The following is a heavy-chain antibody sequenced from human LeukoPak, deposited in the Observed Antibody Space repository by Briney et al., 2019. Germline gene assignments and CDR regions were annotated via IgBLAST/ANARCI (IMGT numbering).Heavy chain of an antibody. CDR1: GGSISSYY. D-gene: IGHD2-15*01. J-gene: IGHJ5*02. CDR3: ARWSGVVVVAATPWGFDP. CDR2: IYSGGST. V-gene: IGHV4-59*01. Sequence: SETLSLTCTVSGGSISSYYWSWIRQPPGKGLEWIGYIYSGGSTNYNPSLKSRVTISVVTSKNQFSLKLSSVTAADTAVYYCARWSGVVVVAATPWGFDPWGQGTLVTVSS.